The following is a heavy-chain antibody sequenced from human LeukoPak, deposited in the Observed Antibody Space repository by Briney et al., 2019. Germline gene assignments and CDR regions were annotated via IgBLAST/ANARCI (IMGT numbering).Heavy chain of an antibody. CDR1: GFTFSSYW. D-gene: IGHD6-6*01. CDR2: INWNGGST. V-gene: IGHV3-20*04. J-gene: IGHJ6*03. CDR3: ARVQLVDYYYYSYMDV. Sequence: GGSLRLSCAASGFTFSSYWMSWVRQAPGKGLEWVSGINWNGGSTGYADSVKGRFTISRDNAKNSLYLQMNSLRAEDTALYYCARVQLVDYYYYSYMDVWGKGTTVTVSS.